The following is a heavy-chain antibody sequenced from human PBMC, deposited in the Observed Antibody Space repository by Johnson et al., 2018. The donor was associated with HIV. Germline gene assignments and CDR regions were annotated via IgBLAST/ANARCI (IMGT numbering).Heavy chain of an antibody. Sequence: QVQLVESGGGVVQPGTSLRLSCTASGFAFSSYALHWVRQAPGKGLEWVAVISYDGRDAYYADSVKGRFTSSRDNSKNTLYLQMNSLRPEDTAVYYCAKVRSRWTTFDDAFDIWGQGTLVTVSS. D-gene: IGHD4-11*01. CDR3: AKVRSRWTTFDDAFDI. V-gene: IGHV3-30*04. CDR2: ISYDGRDA. CDR1: GFAFSSYA. J-gene: IGHJ3*02.